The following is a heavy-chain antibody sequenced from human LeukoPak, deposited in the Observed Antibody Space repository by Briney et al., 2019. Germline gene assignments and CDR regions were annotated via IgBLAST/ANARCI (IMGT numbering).Heavy chain of an antibody. Sequence: PSETLSLTCTVSGGSISSSSYYWGWIRQPPGKGLEWIGSIYYSGSTYYNPSLKSRVTISVDTSKNQFSLKLSFVTAADTAVYYCARRPGFRGYFDYWGQGTLVTVSS. V-gene: IGHV4-39*01. J-gene: IGHJ4*02. D-gene: IGHD2-15*01. CDR3: ARRPGFRGYFDY. CDR2: IYYSGST. CDR1: GGSISSSSYY.